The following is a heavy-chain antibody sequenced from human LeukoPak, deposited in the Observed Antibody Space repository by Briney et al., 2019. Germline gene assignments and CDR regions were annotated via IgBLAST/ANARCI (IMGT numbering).Heavy chain of an antibody. D-gene: IGHD1-26*01. Sequence: PGGSLRLSCAASGFTFSSYWMSWVRQAPGKGLEWLALLSSDGTNDYYADSVKGRFTISRDTSKNTLYLQMNSLKNEDTAVYYCAKYSGTYLMLDYWGQGTLVTVSS. CDR3: AKYSGTYLMLDY. V-gene: IGHV3-30*18. CDR2: LSSDGTND. J-gene: IGHJ4*02. CDR1: GFTFSSYW.